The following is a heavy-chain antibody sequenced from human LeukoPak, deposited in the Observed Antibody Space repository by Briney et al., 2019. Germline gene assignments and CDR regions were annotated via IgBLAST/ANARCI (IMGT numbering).Heavy chain of an antibody. D-gene: IGHD6-13*01. J-gene: IGHJ4*02. Sequence: GGSLRLSCAASGFTFSSYSMNWVRQAPGKGLEWVTNMKPDGSEKYYVDSVKGRFTISRDNAKNSLYLQMSSLRAEDTAVYYCARDSAGFDYWGQGALVTVSS. V-gene: IGHV3-7*01. CDR2: MKPDGSEK. CDR3: ARDSAGFDY. CDR1: GFTFSSYS.